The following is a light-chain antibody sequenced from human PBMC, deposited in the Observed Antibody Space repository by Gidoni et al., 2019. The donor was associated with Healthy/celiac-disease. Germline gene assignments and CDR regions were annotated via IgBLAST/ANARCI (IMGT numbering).Light chain of an antibody. CDR2: DAS. CDR1: QSVSSY. V-gene: IGKV3-11*01. CDR3: QQRSNWSLSIT. Sequence: EIVLTQSPATLSLSPGERATLSCRASQSVSSYLAWYQQKPGQAPRLLIYDASNRATGIPARFSGSGSGTDFTLTISSLEPEDFAVYYCQQRSNWSLSITFXQXTRLXIK. J-gene: IGKJ5*01.